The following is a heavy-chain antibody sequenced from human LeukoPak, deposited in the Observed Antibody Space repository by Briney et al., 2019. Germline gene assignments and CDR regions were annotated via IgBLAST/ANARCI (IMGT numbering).Heavy chain of an antibody. CDR2: ICASASGT. CDR3: AKAGGGSCHSSLDF. Sequence: GGSLRLSCAASGFSFSSYAMSWVRQAPGKGLEWVSSICASASGTYYAGSVKGRFTISRGSSKNTLDLQMNNLRAEDTAVYYCAKAGGGSCHSSLDFWGQGTLVTVSS. D-gene: IGHD2-15*01. CDR1: GFSFSSYA. V-gene: IGHV3-23*01. J-gene: IGHJ4*02.